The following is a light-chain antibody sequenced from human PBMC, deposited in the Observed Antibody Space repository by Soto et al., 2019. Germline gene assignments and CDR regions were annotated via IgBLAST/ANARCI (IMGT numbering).Light chain of an antibody. CDR2: MNN. V-gene: IGLV1-44*01. J-gene: IGLJ1*01. Sequence: QSFLTQPPSASGTPGQWVTISCSGSSSNIGSNSVRWYQQLPGTAPKLLIYMNNQRPSGVPDRFSGSMSGTSASLAISGLQSGDEDDYYCAPWDDRLXGNVFGTGTKVXV. CDR1: SSNIGSNS. CDR3: APWDDRLXGNV.